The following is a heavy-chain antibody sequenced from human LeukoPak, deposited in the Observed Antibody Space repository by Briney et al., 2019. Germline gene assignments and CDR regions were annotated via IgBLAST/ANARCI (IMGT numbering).Heavy chain of an antibody. CDR3: ARDYSGNWNYVPLLYYYYYYMDV. D-gene: IGHD1-7*01. J-gene: IGHJ6*03. Sequence: GASVKVSCKASGYTFTSYYMHWVRQAPGQGREWMGIINPSGGRTSYAQKFQGRVTMTRDRSRSTVYMEMSSLRSEDTAVYYCARDYSGNWNYVPLLYYYYYYMDVWGKGTTVTVSS. CDR1: GYTFTSYY. V-gene: IGHV1-46*01. CDR2: INPSGGRT.